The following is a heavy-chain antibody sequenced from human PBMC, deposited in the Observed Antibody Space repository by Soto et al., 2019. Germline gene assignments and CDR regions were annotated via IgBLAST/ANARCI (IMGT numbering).Heavy chain of an antibody. D-gene: IGHD3-3*01. CDR1: GYNFAGYW. Sequence: GGSLKISCKGSGYNFAGYWIAWVRQMPGKGLELMGIIYHSDSDTRYRPSFQGQVTISADKSISSAYLQWSSLRASDTTMYYCARGGVSIPTFDYWGKGTPVTVXS. CDR2: IYHSDSDT. J-gene: IGHJ4*02. CDR3: ARGGVSIPTFDY. V-gene: IGHV5-51*01.